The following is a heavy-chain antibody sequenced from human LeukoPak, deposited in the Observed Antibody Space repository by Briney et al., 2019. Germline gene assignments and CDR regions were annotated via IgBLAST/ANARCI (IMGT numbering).Heavy chain of an antibody. Sequence: GASVKVSCKASGYTFTGYYMHWVRQAPGQGLEWMGWIKTNSGGANYAQKFQGRVTMTRDTSINTDYMELSRLRSDDTAVYYCARDSPERGYSYGPLDNYFDYWGQGTLVTVSS. CDR2: IKTNSGGA. CDR3: ARDSPERGYSYGPLDNYFDY. V-gene: IGHV1-2*02. CDR1: GYTFTGYY. D-gene: IGHD5-18*01. J-gene: IGHJ4*02.